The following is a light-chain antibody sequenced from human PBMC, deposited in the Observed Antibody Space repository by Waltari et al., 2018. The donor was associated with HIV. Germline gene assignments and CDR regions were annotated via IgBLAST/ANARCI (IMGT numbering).Light chain of an antibody. J-gene: IGKJ1*01. CDR3: HQYFSAPWT. CDR1: QSLLYSANNKNY. CDR2: WAA. Sequence: DIVMTQSPDSLAVSLGERANINCKSSQSLLYSANNKNYLAWSQQRPGQPPRLLIYWAAARESGVPDRFSGSGSGTDFTLTISSLQADDVAVYYCHQYFSAPWTFGQGTKVEIK. V-gene: IGKV4-1*01.